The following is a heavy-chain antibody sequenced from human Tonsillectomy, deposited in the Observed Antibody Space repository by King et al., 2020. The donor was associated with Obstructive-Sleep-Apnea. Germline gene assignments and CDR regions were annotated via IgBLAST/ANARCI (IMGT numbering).Heavy chain of an antibody. CDR2: IRSKAYGGTT. D-gene: IGHD3-22*01. CDR1: GFTFGDYA. Sequence: VQLVESGGGLVQPGRSLRLSCTASGFTFGDYAMSWFRQAPGKGLEWVGFIRSKAYGGTTEYAASVKGRFTISRDDSKSIAYLQMNSLKTEDTAVYFCTREMYSYDSSVFPDFDYWGQGTLVTVSS. J-gene: IGHJ4*02. V-gene: IGHV3-49*03. CDR3: TREMYSYDSSVFPDFDY.